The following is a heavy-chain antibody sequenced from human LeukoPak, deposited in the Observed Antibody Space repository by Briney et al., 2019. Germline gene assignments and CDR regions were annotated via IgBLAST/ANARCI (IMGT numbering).Heavy chain of an antibody. V-gene: IGHV3-23*01. CDR3: ATSPDIEASGTLYYLDF. J-gene: IGHJ4*02. CDR2: ISGSGGYT. CDR1: GFTFRSYG. D-gene: IGHD1-14*01. Sequence: GGSLRLSCAASGFTFRSYGMSWVRQAPGKGPECVSSISGSGGYTYYADSVQGRFTISRDNSKKTLSLQMNSLRAEDAAIYYCATSPDIEASGTLYYLDFWGQGTLVSVSS.